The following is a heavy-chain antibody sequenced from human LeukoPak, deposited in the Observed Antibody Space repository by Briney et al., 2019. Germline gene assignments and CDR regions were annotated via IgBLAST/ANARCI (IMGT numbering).Heavy chain of an antibody. CDR1: GGSFSGYY. V-gene: IGHV4-34*01. CDR2: INHSGST. J-gene: IGHJ4*02. D-gene: IGHD5-12*01. CDR3: ARHIVSSSGYFDY. Sequence: PSETQSLTCVVYGGSFSGYYWSWIRQPPGKGLEWIGEINHSGSTNYNPPLKSRVTISVDTSKNQFSLKLSSVTAADTAVYYCARHIVSSSGYFDYWGQGTLVTVSS.